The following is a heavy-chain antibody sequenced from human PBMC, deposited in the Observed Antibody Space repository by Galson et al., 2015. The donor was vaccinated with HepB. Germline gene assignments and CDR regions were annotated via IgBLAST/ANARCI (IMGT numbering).Heavy chain of an antibody. CDR2: IWYDGSNK. CDR3: ARVGVQLWSETYYGMDV. D-gene: IGHD5-18*01. CDR1: GFTFSSYG. Sequence: SLRLSCAASGFTFSSYGMHWVRQAPGKGLEWVAVIWYDGSNKYYADSVKGRFTISRDNSKNTLYLQMNSLRAEDTAVYYCARVGVQLWSETYYGMDVWGQGTTVSVSS. V-gene: IGHV3-33*01. J-gene: IGHJ6*02.